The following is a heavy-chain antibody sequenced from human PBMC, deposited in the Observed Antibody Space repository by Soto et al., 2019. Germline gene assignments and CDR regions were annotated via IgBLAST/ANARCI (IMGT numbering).Heavy chain of an antibody. J-gene: IGHJ1*01. V-gene: IGHV1-18*01. Sequence: ASVKVSCKTSGYPFTNYGITWVRQAPGQGLEWMGWISACNGNTKYSQSFQGRVNITRDTSANTAYMELSSLGSEDTAVYYCARGDYYDSSGYSHWGQG. CDR3: ARGDYYDSSGYSH. CDR1: GYPFTNYG. D-gene: IGHD3-22*01. CDR2: ISACNGNT.